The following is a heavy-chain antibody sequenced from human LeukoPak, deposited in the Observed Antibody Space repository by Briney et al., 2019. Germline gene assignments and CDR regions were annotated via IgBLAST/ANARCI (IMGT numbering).Heavy chain of an antibody. CDR3: AREPRIWFGESLPAY. D-gene: IGHD3-10*01. CDR1: GFTFSSYE. CDR2: ISSSGSTI. J-gene: IGHJ4*02. V-gene: IGHV3-48*03. Sequence: GGSLRLSCAASGFTFSSYEMNWVRQAPGKGLEWVSYISSSGSTIYYADSVKGRFTISRDNAKNSLYLQMNSLRAEDTAVYYCAREPRIWFGESLPAYWGQGTLVTVSS.